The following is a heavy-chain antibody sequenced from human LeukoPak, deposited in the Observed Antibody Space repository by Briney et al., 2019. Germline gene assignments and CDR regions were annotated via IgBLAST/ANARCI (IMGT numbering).Heavy chain of an antibody. D-gene: IGHD3-22*01. CDR2: ITGSGDRT. CDR1: GFTFTNHG. CDR3: AKSFLGFYYDSSSYLSPYYYYMDV. Sequence: PGGSLRLSCAASGFTFTNHGMSWVRQALGKGLEWVSAITGSGDRTYYADSVKGRFTISRDNSKNTLYLQMNSLRAEDTAVYFCAKSFLGFYYDSSSYLSPYYYYMDVWGKGTTVTISS. V-gene: IGHV3-23*01. J-gene: IGHJ6*03.